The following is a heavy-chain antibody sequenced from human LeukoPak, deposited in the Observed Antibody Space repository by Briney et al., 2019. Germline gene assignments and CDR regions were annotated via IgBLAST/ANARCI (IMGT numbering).Heavy chain of an antibody. CDR1: GFTFSDYY. CDR2: ISSSGSTI. CDR3: ARDSYYYYMDV. Sequence: GGSLRLSCAASGFTFSDYYMSWIRQAPGKGLEWVSYISSSGSTIYYADAVNGRFTISRENAKNSLYLQMNSLRAEDTAVYYCARDSYYYYMDVWGKGTTVTVSS. V-gene: IGHV3-11*01. J-gene: IGHJ6*03.